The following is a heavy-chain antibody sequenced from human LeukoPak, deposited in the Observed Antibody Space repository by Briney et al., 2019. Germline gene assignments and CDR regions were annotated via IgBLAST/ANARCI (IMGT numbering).Heavy chain of an antibody. CDR1: GFTFSSYS. Sequence: GGSLRLSCAASGFTFSSYSMNWVRQTPGKGLEWVSYISSSSSTIYYADSVKGRFTISRDNAKNSLYLQMNSLRAEDTAVYYCAGEGIAARPGHYYYMDVWGKGTTVTISS. V-gene: IGHV3-48*01. CDR3: AGEGIAARPGHYYYMDV. D-gene: IGHD6-6*01. J-gene: IGHJ6*03. CDR2: ISSSSSTI.